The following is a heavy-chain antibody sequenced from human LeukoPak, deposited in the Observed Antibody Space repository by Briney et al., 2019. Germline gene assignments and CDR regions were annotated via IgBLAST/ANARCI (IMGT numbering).Heavy chain of an antibody. CDR2: ISSSGST. CDR3: ARYQSRLRFLEWLSNFDY. CDR1: GGSISGYY. V-gene: IGHV4-59*08. D-gene: IGHD3-3*01. Sequence: PSETLSLTCTVSGGSISGYYWSWIRQPPGKGLEWIAYISSSGSTYYNPSLRSRVTISVDTSKNQFSLKLSSVTAADTAVYYCARYQSRLRFLEWLSNFDYWGQGSLVTVSS. J-gene: IGHJ4*02.